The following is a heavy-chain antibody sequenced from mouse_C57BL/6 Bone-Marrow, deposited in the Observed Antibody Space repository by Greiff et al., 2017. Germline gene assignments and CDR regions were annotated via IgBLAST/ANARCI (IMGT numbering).Heavy chain of an antibody. V-gene: IGHV1-50*01. CDR2: IDPSDSYT. D-gene: IGHD1-1*01. J-gene: IGHJ3*01. CDR1: GYTFTSYW. CDR3: ARPYYYGRAPWFAY. Sequence: QVQLQQPGAELVKPGASVKLSCKASGYTFTSYWMQWVKQRPGQGLEWIGEIDPSDSYTNYNQKFKGKATLTVDTSSRTAYMQLSSLTSEDSAVYYCARPYYYGRAPWFAYWGQGTLVTVSA.